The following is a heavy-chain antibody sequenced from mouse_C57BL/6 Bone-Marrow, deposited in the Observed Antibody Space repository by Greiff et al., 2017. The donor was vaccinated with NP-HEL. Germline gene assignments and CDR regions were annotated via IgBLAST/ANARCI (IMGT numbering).Heavy chain of an antibody. CDR3: ARSAPIYYGYDDY. J-gene: IGHJ2*01. Sequence: LVESGAELARPGASVKLSCKASGYTFTSYGISWVKQRTGQGLEWIGEIYPRSGNTYYNEKFKGKATLTADKSSSTAYMELRSLTSEDSAVYFCARSAPIYYGYDDYWGQGTTLTVSS. CDR2: IYPRSGNT. D-gene: IGHD2-2*01. V-gene: IGHV1-81*01. CDR1: GYTFTSYG.